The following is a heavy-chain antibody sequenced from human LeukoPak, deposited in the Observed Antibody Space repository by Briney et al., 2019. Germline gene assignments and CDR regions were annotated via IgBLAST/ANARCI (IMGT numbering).Heavy chain of an antibody. Sequence: GASVKVSCKASGYTFTGYYIHWVRQAPGQGLEWMGWINPNSGGTNYAQKFQGRVTMTRDTSISTAYMELISLISDDTAVYYCARDPRSNWFDPWGQGTLVTVSS. J-gene: IGHJ5*02. CDR2: INPNSGGT. CDR3: ARDPRSNWFDP. CDR1: GYTFTGYY. V-gene: IGHV1-2*02.